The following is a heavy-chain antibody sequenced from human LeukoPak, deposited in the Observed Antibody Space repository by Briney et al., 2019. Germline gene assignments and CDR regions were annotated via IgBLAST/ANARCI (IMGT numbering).Heavy chain of an antibody. CDR2: IYSGGST. Sequence: AGGSLRLSCAASGFTVSSNYMSWVRQAPGKGLEWVSVIYSGGSTYYADSVKDRFTISRDNSKNTLYLQMNSLRAEDTAVYYCARDGYNYHYFDYWGQGTLVTVSS. D-gene: IGHD5-24*01. V-gene: IGHV3-53*01. CDR3: ARDGYNYHYFDY. J-gene: IGHJ4*02. CDR1: GFTVSSNY.